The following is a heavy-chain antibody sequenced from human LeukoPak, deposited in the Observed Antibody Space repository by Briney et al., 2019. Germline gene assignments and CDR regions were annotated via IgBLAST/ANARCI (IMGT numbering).Heavy chain of an antibody. D-gene: IGHD3-10*01. CDR2: ITDGAIST. Sequence: GGSLRLSCAASGFTFSSYAMSWVRQAPGKGLEWVSTITDGAISTYYADSVKGRFTISRDNSKNTLYLQMNSLRAEDTAIYYCAKVAHYYGSGSYYEYYFDYWGQGTLVTVSS. CDR1: GFTFSSYA. V-gene: IGHV3-23*01. J-gene: IGHJ4*02. CDR3: AKVAHYYGSGSYYEYYFDY.